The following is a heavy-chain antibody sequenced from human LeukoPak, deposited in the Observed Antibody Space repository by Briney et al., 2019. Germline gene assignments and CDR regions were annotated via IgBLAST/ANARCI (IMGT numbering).Heavy chain of an antibody. CDR3: ARTSIAARRANAFDI. J-gene: IGHJ3*02. V-gene: IGHV4-30-2*01. CDR2: IYHSGST. Sequence: SETLSLTCAVSGGSISSGGYSWSWIRQPPGKGLEWIGYIYHSGSTYYNPSLKSRVTISVDRSKNQFSLKLSSVTAADTAAYYCARTSIAARRANAFDIWGQGTMVTVSS. CDR1: GGSISSGGYS. D-gene: IGHD6-6*01.